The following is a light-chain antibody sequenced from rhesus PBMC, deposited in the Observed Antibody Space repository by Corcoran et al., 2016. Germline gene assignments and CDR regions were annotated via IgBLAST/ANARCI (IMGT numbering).Light chain of an antibody. V-gene: IGKV2S9*01. CDR1: QSLVHTDGKTY. Sequence: DVVMTQSPLSLAVTPGQPASISCRSSQSLVHTDGKTYLAWLQQKPGQPPRRPIYKVSYREFGVPDRFSGSGAGTDFTLKISRVETEDVGIYYCVQGTHWPLTFGGGTKVEI. J-gene: IGKJ4*01. CDR3: VQGTHWPLT. CDR2: KVS.